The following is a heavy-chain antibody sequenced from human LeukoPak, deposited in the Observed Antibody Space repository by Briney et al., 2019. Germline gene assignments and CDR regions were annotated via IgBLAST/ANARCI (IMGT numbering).Heavy chain of an antibody. D-gene: IGHD6-6*01. CDR2: ISYDGSSK. CDR3: AMIEQVVSNVEGGY. V-gene: IGHV3-30-3*01. J-gene: IGHJ4*02. Sequence: GGSLRLSCAASGFTFSTYTMHWVRQAPGKGLEWVAIISYDGSSKYYPDSVKGRFTISRDNAKNSLYLQMNSLRADDTAVYFCAMIEQVVSNVEGGYWGQGTLVTVSS. CDR1: GFTFSTYT.